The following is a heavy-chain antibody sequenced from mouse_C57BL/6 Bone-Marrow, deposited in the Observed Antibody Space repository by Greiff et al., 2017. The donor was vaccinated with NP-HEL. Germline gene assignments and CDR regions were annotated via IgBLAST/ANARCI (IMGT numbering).Heavy chain of an antibody. D-gene: IGHD1-1*01. Sequence: QVQLKQPGAELVKPGASVKLSCKASGYTFTSYWMHWVKQRPGQGLEWIGMIHPNSGSTNYNEKFKSKATLTVDKSSSTAYMQLSSLTSEDSAVYYCARPTTVVADYWGQGTTLTVSS. CDR1: GYTFTSYW. V-gene: IGHV1-64*01. J-gene: IGHJ2*01. CDR3: ARPTTVVADY. CDR2: IHPNSGST.